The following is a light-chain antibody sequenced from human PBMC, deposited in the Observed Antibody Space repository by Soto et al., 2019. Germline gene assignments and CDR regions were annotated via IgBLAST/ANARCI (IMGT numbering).Light chain of an antibody. V-gene: IGKV3-20*01. Sequence: EIVLSQSPGTLSLSPGETATLSCRASQSVSSSYLAWYQQKPGQAPRLLIYGASSRATGIPDRFSGSGSGTDFTLTISRLEPEDFAVYYCQQYGSSWWTFGQGTKVDI. CDR2: GAS. J-gene: IGKJ1*01. CDR3: QQYGSSWWT. CDR1: QSVSSSY.